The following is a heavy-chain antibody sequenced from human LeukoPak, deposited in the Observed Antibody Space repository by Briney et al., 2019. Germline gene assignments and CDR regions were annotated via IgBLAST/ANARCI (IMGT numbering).Heavy chain of an antibody. D-gene: IGHD2-2*01. Sequence: SVKVSCKASGGTFSSCSINWVRQAPGQGLEWMGRIIPILGKANYAQKFQGRVTITADKSTSTAYMELSSLRSEDTAVYYCARGYCSSTICYVDWFDPWGQGTLVTVSS. V-gene: IGHV1-69*04. CDR3: ARGYCSSTICYVDWFDP. J-gene: IGHJ5*02. CDR1: GGTFSSCS. CDR2: IIPILGKA.